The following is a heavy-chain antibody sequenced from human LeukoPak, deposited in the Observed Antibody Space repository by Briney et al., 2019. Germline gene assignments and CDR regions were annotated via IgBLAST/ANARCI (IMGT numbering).Heavy chain of an antibody. D-gene: IGHD6-13*01. Sequence: SQTLSLTCTVSGGSISSGGYYWSWIRQHPEKGLEWIGYIYYSGSTYYNPSLKSRVTISVDTSKNQFSLKLSSVTAADTAVYYCARDGGSSSWYDYWGQGTLVTVSS. CDR2: IYYSGST. CDR3: ARDGGSSSWYDY. J-gene: IGHJ4*02. V-gene: IGHV4-31*03. CDR1: GGSISSGGYY.